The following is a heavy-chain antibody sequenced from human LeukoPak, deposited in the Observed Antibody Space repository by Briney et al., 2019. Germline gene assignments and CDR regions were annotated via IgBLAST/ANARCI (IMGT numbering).Heavy chain of an antibody. CDR1: GYSFTSYW. CDR3: ARHQGGNYDSSGYPDAFDI. CDR2: IYPGDSDT. V-gene: IGHV5-51*01. Sequence: GESLKISCKGSGYSFTSYWTGWVRQMPGKGLEWMGIIYPGDSDTRYSPSSQGQVLISADNHIITGYLQWSSLKASDTAMYYCARHQGGNYDSSGYPDAFDIWGQGTMVTVSS. J-gene: IGHJ3*02. D-gene: IGHD3-22*01.